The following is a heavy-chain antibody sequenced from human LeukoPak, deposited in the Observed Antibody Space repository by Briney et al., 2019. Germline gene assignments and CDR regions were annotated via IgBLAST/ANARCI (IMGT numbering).Heavy chain of an antibody. V-gene: IGHV3-7*03. D-gene: IGHD5-18*01. J-gene: IGHJ6*02. CDR2: IMQDGSEK. CDR3: AREVRVMDTAMDYYYYYYGMDV. Sequence: PGGSLRLSCAASGFTFSRYWMSWVRQAPGKGLEWVANIMQDGSEKYYVDSVKGRFTISRDNAKNSLYLQMNSLRAEDTAVYYCAREVRVMDTAMDYYYYYYGMDVWGQGTTVTVSS. CDR1: GFTFSRYW.